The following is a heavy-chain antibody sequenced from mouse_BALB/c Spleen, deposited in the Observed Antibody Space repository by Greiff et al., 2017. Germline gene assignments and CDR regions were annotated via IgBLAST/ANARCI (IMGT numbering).Heavy chain of an antibody. J-gene: IGHJ1*01. V-gene: IGHV5-6-5*01. Sequence: EVQVVESGGGLVKPGGSLKLSCAASGFTSSSYAMSWVRQTPEKRLEWVASISSGGSTYYPDSVKGRFTISRDNARNILYLQMSSLRSEDTAMYYCGSMMTTSYFDVWGAGTTVTVSS. D-gene: IGHD2-4*01. CDR3: GSMMTTSYFDV. CDR2: ISSGGST. CDR1: GFTSSSYA.